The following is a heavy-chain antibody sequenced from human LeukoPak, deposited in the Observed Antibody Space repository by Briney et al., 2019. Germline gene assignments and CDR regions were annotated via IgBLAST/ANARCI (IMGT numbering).Heavy chain of an antibody. CDR3: ARDPFGGSYSQGGFDAFDI. V-gene: IGHV3-11*04. CDR2: ISGSGSTI. Sequence: GGSLRLSCAASGFTFSDYYMSWIRQAPGKGLEWVSYISGSGSTIYYADSVKGRFTISRDNSKNTLYLQMNSLRAEDTAVYYCARDPFGGSYSQGGFDAFDIWGQGTMVTVSS. D-gene: IGHD1-26*01. CDR1: GFTFSDYY. J-gene: IGHJ3*02.